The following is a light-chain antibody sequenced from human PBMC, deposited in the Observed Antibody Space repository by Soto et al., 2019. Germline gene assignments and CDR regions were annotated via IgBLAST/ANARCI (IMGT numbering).Light chain of an antibody. CDR2: GVS. CDR3: QQYDYWPRT. V-gene: IGKV3-15*01. CDR1: QSISSS. J-gene: IGKJ1*01. Sequence: ELVMPQSPYTLSVSPGESATLSCLASQSISSSKLAWYQQNPGQAPRLLLFGVSNRATGIPARFSGSGSGTEFSLTISSLQSEDFAVYYCQQYDYWPRTFGQGTKVAIK.